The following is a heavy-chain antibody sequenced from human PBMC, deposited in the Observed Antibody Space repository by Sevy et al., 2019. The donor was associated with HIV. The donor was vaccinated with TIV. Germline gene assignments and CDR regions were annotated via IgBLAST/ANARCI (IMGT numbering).Heavy chain of an antibody. D-gene: IGHD3-22*01. CDR2: IYAGGST. CDR3: ATHASDYDSTGYLERDAFDI. J-gene: IGHJ3*02. CDR1: GFTVSSNY. V-gene: IGHV3-53*01. Sequence: GGSLRLSCAASGFTVSSNYMSWVRQAPGKGLEWVSVIYAGGSTYYADSVKGRFPISRDNSKNTLYLQMNSLRAEDTAVYYCATHASDYDSTGYLERDAFDIWGQGTMVTVSS.